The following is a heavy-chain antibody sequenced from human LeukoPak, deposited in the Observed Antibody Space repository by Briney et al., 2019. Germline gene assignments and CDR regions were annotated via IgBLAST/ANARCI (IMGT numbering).Heavy chain of an antibody. CDR2: IYTIGTT. CDR1: GFTVSNTF. J-gene: IGHJ4*02. Sequence: PGGSLRLSCAASGFTVSNTFMSWVRQAPGKGLEWVSVIYTIGTTYYADSVKGRFTVSRDNSKNTLYLQMNSLRAEDTAVYYCARGSGWLDYWGQGTLVTVSS. V-gene: IGHV3-53*01. CDR3: ARGSGWLDY. D-gene: IGHD6-19*01.